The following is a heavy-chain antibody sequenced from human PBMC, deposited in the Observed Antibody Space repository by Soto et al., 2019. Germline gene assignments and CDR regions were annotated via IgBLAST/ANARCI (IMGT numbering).Heavy chain of an antibody. CDR3: ARDLCSGYDPGDY. V-gene: IGHV1-69*14. CDR1: GDTFSGYS. CDR2: IIPLFGTT. D-gene: IGHD5-12*01. J-gene: IGHJ4*02. Sequence: QVQLVQSGAEVKKPGSSVKVSCKASGDTFSGYSISWVRQAPGQGLEWMGGIIPLFGTTNYAQRFQGRVTITADKSTSTAYMELSSLKSEDTAIYYCARDLCSGYDPGDYWGQGTLVTVSS.